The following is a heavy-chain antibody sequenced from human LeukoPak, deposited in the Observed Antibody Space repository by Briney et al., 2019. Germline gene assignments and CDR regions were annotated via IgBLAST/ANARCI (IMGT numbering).Heavy chain of an antibody. CDR1: GYSFTSYW. D-gene: IGHD3-22*01. CDR3: ARVWEDSSYYMDV. CDR2: IYPGDSDT. Sequence: GESLKISCQRSGYSFTSYWIGWVRQMPGKGLEWMGIIYPGDSDTRYSPSFQGQVTISADKSISTAYLQWSSLKASDTAMYYCARVWEDSSYYMDVWGKGTTVTVSS. V-gene: IGHV5-51*01. J-gene: IGHJ6*03.